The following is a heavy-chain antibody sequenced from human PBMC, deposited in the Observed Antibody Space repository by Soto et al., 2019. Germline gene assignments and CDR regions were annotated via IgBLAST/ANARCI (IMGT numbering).Heavy chain of an antibody. CDR3: DY. CDR1: GYNFADYG. CDR2: ISGDNGDA. V-gene: IGHV1-18*01. Sequence: ASVQVSCTTSGYNFADYGLMWVRQAPGQGLEYMGWISGDNGDANYAPKFQGRVTLTRDTSTSTAYLEVRSLRSDTSCYFGADYWGQGTLVTVSS. D-gene: IGHD2-2*01. J-gene: IGHJ4*02.